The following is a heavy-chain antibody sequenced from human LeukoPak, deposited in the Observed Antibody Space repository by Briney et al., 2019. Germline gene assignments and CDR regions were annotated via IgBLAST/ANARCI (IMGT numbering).Heavy chain of an antibody. J-gene: IGHJ4*02. Sequence: GGSLRLSCAASAFTFSDYSMDWVRQAPGKGLEWISYISGRSSTIYYADSVKGRFTISRDNAKNSMYLQMNSLRAEDTAVYYCARDRIKSGSYYFDYWGQGTLVTVSS. CDR3: ARDRIKSGSYYFDY. CDR2: ISGRSSTI. V-gene: IGHV3-48*01. D-gene: IGHD1-26*01. CDR1: AFTFSDYS.